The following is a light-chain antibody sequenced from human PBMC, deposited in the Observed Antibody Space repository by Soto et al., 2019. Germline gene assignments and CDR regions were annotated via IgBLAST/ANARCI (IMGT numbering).Light chain of an antibody. J-gene: IGKJ1*01. CDR3: QQYNNYQWT. Sequence: IQMTQSPSTLSASVSDRVTITCRASQSIGKWLAWYQQRPGKAPKLLIYDASSLESGVPSRFSGSGSGTEFTLTISSLQPDDFATYYCQQYNNYQWTFGQGTKVDIK. CDR2: DAS. V-gene: IGKV1-5*01. CDR1: QSIGKW.